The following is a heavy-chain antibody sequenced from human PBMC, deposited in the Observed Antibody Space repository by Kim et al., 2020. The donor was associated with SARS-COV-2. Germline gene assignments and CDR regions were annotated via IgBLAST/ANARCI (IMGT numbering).Heavy chain of an antibody. CDR1: GFTFRTYG. Sequence: GGSLRLSCAASGFTFRTYGMHWVRQAPGKGLEWVAVIWYDGSNEDYVDSVKGRFTISRDNSKNMLYLQMKSLRAEDTAVYYCARSDTSMVIGRRVYYHGLDVWGQGTTVTVSS. CDR2: IWYDGSNE. J-gene: IGHJ6*01. CDR3: ARSDTSMVIGRRVYYHGLDV. V-gene: IGHV3-33*01. D-gene: IGHD5-18*01.